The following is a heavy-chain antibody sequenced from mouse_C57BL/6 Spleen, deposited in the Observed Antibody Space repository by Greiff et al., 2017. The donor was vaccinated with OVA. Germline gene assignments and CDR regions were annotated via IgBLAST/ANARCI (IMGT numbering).Heavy chain of an antibody. CDR1: GFSLTSYG. CDR2: IWSGGST. CDR3: AREAYDYERAMDY. Sequence: VQLQQSGPGLVQPSQSLSITCTVSGFSLTSYGVHWVRQSPGKGLEWLGVIWSGGSTDYNAAFISRLSISKDNSKSQVFFRRNSLQADDTAIYYCAREAYDYERAMDYWGQGTSVTVSS. V-gene: IGHV2-2*01. J-gene: IGHJ4*01. D-gene: IGHD2-4*01.